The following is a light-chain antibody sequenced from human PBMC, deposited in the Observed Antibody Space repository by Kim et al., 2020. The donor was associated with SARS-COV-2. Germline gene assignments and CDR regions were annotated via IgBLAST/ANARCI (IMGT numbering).Light chain of an antibody. CDR2: GNS. CDR1: SSNIGESYD. J-gene: IGLJ1*01. Sequence: VTSTCTEDSSNIGESYDLPWYQQLPGTAPKLLIYGNSNRPSGVPDRFSGSKSGTSASLAITGLQAEDEADYYCQSYDSSLSGSYVFGTGTKVTVL. V-gene: IGLV1-40*01. CDR3: QSYDSSLSGSYV.